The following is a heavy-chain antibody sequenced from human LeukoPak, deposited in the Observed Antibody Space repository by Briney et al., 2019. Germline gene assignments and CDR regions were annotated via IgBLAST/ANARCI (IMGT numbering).Heavy chain of an antibody. D-gene: IGHD3-16*01. CDR3: ASAYTYVRLGDH. J-gene: IGHJ4*02. Sequence: PGGSLRLSCAASGFTFSSYSMNWVRQAPGKGLVWVARTNLHGTTVDYADSVKGRFTISRDNVKNTLFLQMNSLRAEDTAVYYCASAYTYVRLGDHWGQGTLVTVSS. V-gene: IGHV3-74*01. CDR2: TNLHGTTV. CDR1: GFTFSSYS.